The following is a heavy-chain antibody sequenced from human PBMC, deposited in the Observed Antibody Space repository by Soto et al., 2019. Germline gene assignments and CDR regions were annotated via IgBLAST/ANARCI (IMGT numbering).Heavy chain of an antibody. CDR1: GGSVSSNTAS. V-gene: IGHV6-1*01. CDR2: TYFRSKWYN. Sequence: SQTLSLTCAISGGSVSSNTASWNWIRQSPSRGLEWPGRTYFRSKWYNDYAVSVKSRIIINPDTSNNQFSLRLNSVTPEDTAVYFCAKGDNLGPKTGYAFDPWGQGIMVTVSS. J-gene: IGHJ5*02. CDR3: AKGDNLGPKTGYAFDP. D-gene: IGHD5-12*01.